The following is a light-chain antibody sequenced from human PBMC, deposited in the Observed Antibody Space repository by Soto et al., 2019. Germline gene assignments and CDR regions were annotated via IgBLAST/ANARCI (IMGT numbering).Light chain of an antibody. CDR3: QQYGSSPYT. CDR1: QSVGSSY. Sequence: EIVLTQSPGTLSLSPGESATLSCRASQSVGSSYLAWYRQKPGQAPRLLIYGASSRATGIPDRFSGGGSGTDFTLTISRLEPEDFAVYFCQQYGSSPYTFGQGTKLEIK. J-gene: IGKJ2*01. CDR2: GAS. V-gene: IGKV3-20*01.